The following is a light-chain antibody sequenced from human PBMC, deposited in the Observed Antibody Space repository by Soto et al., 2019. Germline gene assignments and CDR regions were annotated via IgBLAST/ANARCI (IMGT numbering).Light chain of an antibody. J-gene: IGLJ2*01. Sequence: QSVLTQPPSASGTPGQRVTISCSGSSSNIGGNIVNWYQQLPGTAPKLLIHSNNQRPSGVPDRFSGSKSGTSASLAISGLQSEDDADDYCAAWDDSRNGVVFGGGTKLTVL. V-gene: IGLV1-44*01. CDR2: SNN. CDR1: SSNIGGNI. CDR3: AAWDDSRNGVV.